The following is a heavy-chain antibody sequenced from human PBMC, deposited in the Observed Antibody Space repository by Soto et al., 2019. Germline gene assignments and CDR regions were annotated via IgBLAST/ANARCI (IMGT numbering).Heavy chain of an antibody. CDR3: ATQEVGGSYVYTFDP. CDR1: GFTFSSYD. J-gene: IGHJ5*02. Sequence: GGSLRLSCAASGFTFSSYDMHWVRQATGKGLEWVSAIGTAGDTYYPGSVKGRFTISVDTSKNQFSLKLSSVTAADTAVYYCATQEVGGSYVYTFDPWGQGTLVTVSS. D-gene: IGHD1-26*01. CDR2: IGTAGDT. V-gene: IGHV3-13*01.